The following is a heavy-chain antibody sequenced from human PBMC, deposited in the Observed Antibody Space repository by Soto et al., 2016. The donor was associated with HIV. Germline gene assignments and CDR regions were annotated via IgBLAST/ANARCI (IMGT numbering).Heavy chain of an antibody. J-gene: IGHJ4*02. CDR3: ARHLIPPHSGIPYFDF. D-gene: IGHD1-1*01. CDR1: GVSVTSNTYY. V-gene: IGHV4-39*01. Sequence: QIQESGPGLVKPSETLSLSCSVSGVSVTSNTYYWAWIRQPPGRGLEWLGSFYYDGTTYSTPSLRSRVTMSVDTSKNHFSLKMTSVTATDTAVYYCARHLIPPHSGIPYFDFWGRGTLGHRL. CDR2: FYYDGTT.